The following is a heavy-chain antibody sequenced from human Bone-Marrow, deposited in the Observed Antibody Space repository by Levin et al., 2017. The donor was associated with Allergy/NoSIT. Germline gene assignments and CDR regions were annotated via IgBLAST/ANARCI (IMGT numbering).Heavy chain of an antibody. V-gene: IGHV3-21*01. D-gene: IGHD2-15*01. Sequence: GGSLRLSCAASGFTFSSYSMNWVRQAPGKGLEWVSSISSSSSYIYYADSVKGRFTISRDNAKNSLYLQMNSLRAEDTAVYYCARDDCSGGSCLYYFDYWGQGTLVTVSS. J-gene: IGHJ4*02. CDR1: GFTFSSYS. CDR3: ARDDCSGGSCLYYFDY. CDR2: ISSSSSYI.